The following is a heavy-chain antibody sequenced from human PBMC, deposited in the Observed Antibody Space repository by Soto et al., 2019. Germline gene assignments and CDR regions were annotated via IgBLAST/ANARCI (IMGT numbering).Heavy chain of an antibody. CDR3: AKEKSSWYYFHY. Sequence: EVQLVESGGGLVQPGRSLRLSCAASGFTFDDYAMHWVRQAPGKGLEWVSGISWNSGSIGYADSVKGRFTISRDNAKNSLYLQMNSLRAEDTALYYCAKEKSSWYYFHYWGQGTLVTVSS. D-gene: IGHD6-13*01. V-gene: IGHV3-9*01. CDR1: GFTFDDYA. J-gene: IGHJ4*02. CDR2: ISWNSGSI.